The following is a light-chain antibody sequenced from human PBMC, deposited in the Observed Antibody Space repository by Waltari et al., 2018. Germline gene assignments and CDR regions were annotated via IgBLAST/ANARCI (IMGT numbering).Light chain of an antibody. Sequence: EIVLKQSPGTPSLSPGERATLSCRASQTVTSISLSWYQQKPGQAPRLLIYGASTRATGIPDRFSGSGSGTDFTLTISRLEPEDFAVYYCQQYDGIVLTFGGGTKAEI. V-gene: IGKV3-20*01. J-gene: IGKJ4*01. CDR1: QTVTSIS. CDR2: GAS. CDR3: QQYDGIVLT.